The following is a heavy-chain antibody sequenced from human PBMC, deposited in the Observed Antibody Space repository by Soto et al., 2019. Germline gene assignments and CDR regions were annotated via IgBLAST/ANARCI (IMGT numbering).Heavy chain of an antibody. D-gene: IGHD4-17*01. CDR3: ARSMPTVVTLDY. CDR1: GGSISSSSYY. CDR2: IYYSGST. V-gene: IGHV4-39*01. J-gene: IGHJ4*02. Sequence: QLQLQESGPGLVKPSETLSLTCTVSGGSISSSSYYWGWIRQPPGKGLEWIGSIYYSGSTYYNPSIQSRVPISVDTSKTQFSLKLSSVTAADAAVYYCARSMPTVVTLDYWGQGTLVTVSS.